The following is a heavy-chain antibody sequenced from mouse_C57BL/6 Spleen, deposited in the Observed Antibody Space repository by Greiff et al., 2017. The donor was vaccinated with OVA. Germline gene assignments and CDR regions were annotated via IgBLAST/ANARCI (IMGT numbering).Heavy chain of an antibody. D-gene: IGHD2-4*01. CDR2: IDPANGNT. CDR3: ARSSYDYDDAMDY. V-gene: IGHV14-3*01. CDR1: GFNFKNTY. Sequence: VQLQQSVAELVRPGASVKLSCTASGFNFKNTYMHWVKQRPEQGLEWIGRIDPANGNTKYAPKFQGKATITADTSSNTAYLQLSSLTSEDTAIYYCARSSYDYDDAMDYWGQGTSVTVSS. J-gene: IGHJ4*01.